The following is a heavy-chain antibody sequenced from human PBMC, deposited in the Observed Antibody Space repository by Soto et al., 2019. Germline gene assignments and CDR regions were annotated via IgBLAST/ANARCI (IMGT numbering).Heavy chain of an antibody. V-gene: IGHV3-23*01. CDR3: AKERNDFWSGTTGGFDH. Sequence: PGGSLRLSCAASGFTFSSYSMSWVRQAPGKGLDWVSGISGSGGTTYYADSVKGRFTISRDNPKNTVFVQMNSLRPEDTAIYYCAKERNDFWSGTTGGFDHWGQGLLVTVS. J-gene: IGHJ4*02. D-gene: IGHD3-3*01. CDR2: ISGSGGTT. CDR1: GFTFSSYS.